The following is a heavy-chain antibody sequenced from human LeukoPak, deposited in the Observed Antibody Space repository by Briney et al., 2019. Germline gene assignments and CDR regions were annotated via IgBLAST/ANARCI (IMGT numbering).Heavy chain of an antibody. CDR2: IRNKAYGGTT. V-gene: IGHV3-49*04. CDR3: SRDWSLLDY. Sequence: GGSLRLSCAASGFTFSSYWMSWVRQAPGKGLEWVGFIRNKAYGGTTEYAASVKGRFTISRDDSKSIAYLQMNSLKTEDTAVYYCSRDWSLLDYWGQGTLVTVSS. J-gene: IGHJ4*02. CDR1: GFTFSSYW. D-gene: IGHD4-17*01.